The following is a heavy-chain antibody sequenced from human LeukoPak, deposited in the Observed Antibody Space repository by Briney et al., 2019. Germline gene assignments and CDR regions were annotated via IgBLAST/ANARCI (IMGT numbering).Heavy chain of an antibody. J-gene: IGHJ4*02. D-gene: IGHD2-15*01. CDR2: IYYSGST. V-gene: IGHV4-59*01. Sequence: SETLSLTCTVSGGSISSYYWSWIRQPPGKGLEWIVYIYYSGSTNYNPSLKSRVTISVDTSKNQFSLKLSSVTAADTAVYYCARVGYCSGGSCSREVDYWGQGTLVTVSS. CDR3: ARVGYCSGGSCSREVDY. CDR1: GGSISSYY.